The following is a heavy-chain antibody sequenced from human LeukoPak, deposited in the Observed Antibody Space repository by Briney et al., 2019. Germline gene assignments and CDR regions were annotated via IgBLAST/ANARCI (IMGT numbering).Heavy chain of an antibody. D-gene: IGHD3-9*01. CDR1: GYRFITYG. CDR3: ARADYDSPNWFDP. J-gene: IGHJ5*02. CDR2: ISAYNGNT. V-gene: IGHV1-18*01. Sequence: ASVKVSCKASGYRFITYGLSWVRQAPGQGLEWMGWISAYNGNTNYAQKLQGRVTMTTDTSTSTAYMELRSLRSDDTAVYYCARADYDSPNWFDPWGQGTLVTVSS.